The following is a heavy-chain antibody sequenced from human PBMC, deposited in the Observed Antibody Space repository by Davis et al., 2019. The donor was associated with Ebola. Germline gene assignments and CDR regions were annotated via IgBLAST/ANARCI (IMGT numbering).Heavy chain of an antibody. Sequence: PGGSLTLSCAASGLTLSGSAMHWVRQASGKGLEWVGRIRSKANSYATAYAASVKGRFTIPRDDSKNTAYLQMNSLKTEDTAVYYCTTTRGYSGSYHDYWGQGTLVTVSS. J-gene: IGHJ4*02. V-gene: IGHV3-73*01. CDR3: TTTRGYSGSYHDY. CDR2: IRSKANSYAT. D-gene: IGHD1-26*01. CDR1: GLTLSGSA.